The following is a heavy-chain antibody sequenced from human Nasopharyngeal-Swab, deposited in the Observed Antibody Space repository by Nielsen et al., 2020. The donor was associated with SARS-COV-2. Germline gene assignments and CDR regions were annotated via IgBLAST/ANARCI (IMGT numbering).Heavy chain of an antibody. V-gene: IGHV4-59*01. D-gene: IGHD6-19*01. CDR2: IYYSGST. CDR3: ARYYSSGNFDY. Sequence: WIRQPPGKGLEWIGYIYYSGSTNYNPSLKSRVTISVDTSENQFSLKLSSVTAADTAVYYCARYYSSGNFDYWGQGTLVTVSS. J-gene: IGHJ4*02.